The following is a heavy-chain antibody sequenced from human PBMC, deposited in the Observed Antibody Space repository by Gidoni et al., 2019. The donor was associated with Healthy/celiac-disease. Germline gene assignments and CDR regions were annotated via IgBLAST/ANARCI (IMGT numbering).Heavy chain of an antibody. J-gene: IGHJ3*02. CDR3: AGPGIAAAGHDAFDI. CDR2: INHSGST. D-gene: IGHD6-13*01. V-gene: IGHV4-34*01. Sequence: QVQLQQWGAGLLKPSETLSLTCAVYGWSFSGYYWSWIRQPPGKGLEWIGEINHSGSTNYNPSLKNRVTISVDTSKNQFSLKLSSVTAADTAVYYCAGPGIAAAGHDAFDIWGQGTMVTVSS. CDR1: GWSFSGYY.